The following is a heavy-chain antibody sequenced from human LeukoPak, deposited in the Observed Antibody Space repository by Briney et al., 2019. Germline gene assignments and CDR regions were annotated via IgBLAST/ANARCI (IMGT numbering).Heavy chain of an antibody. D-gene: IGHD4-17*01. CDR1: GGSISSYY. V-gene: IGHV4-59*01. J-gene: IGHJ3*02. Sequence: SETLSLTCTVSGGSISSYYWSWLRQPPGKGLEWIGYIYYSGSTNYNPSLKSRVTISVDTSKNQFSLKLSSVTAADTAVYYCARDLRDYGAFDIWGQGTMVTVSS. CDR3: ARDLRDYGAFDI. CDR2: IYYSGST.